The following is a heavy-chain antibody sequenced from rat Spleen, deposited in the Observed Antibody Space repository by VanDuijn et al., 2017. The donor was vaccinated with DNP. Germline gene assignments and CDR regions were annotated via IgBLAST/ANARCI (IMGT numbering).Heavy chain of an antibody. J-gene: IGHJ2*01. CDR2: INTGGDSA. Sequence: EVHLVESGGGLVQPGRSLKLSCAASGFTFKNHDMAWVRQAPTRGLEWVASINTGGDSAYYRDSLKGRFTISRDNAKSTLYLQVDSLRSEDTATYYCITAEYGRDYWGQGVMVTVSS. CDR3: ITAEYGRDY. D-gene: IGHD4-1*01. CDR1: GFTFKNHD. V-gene: IGHV5-27*01.